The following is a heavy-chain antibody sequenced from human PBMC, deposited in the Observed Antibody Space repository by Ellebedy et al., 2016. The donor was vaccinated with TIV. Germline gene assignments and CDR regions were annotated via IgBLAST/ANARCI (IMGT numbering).Heavy chain of an antibody. CDR3: ARRGPTLRGTGVFYGMDV. J-gene: IGHJ6*02. V-gene: IGHV3-48*02. Sequence: GESLKISXAASGFTFSSYSMNWVRQAPGKGLEWVSYISSSSSTIYYADSVKGRFTISRDNAKNSLYLQMNSLRDEDTAVYYCARRGPTLRGTGVFYGMDVWGQGTTVTVSS. CDR2: ISSSSSTI. D-gene: IGHD5-12*01. CDR1: GFTFSSYS.